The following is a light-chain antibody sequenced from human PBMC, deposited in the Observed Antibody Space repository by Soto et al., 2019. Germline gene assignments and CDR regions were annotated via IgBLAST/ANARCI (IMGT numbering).Light chain of an antibody. J-gene: IGKJ1*01. CDR1: QYVSSSY. CDR3: HQYGSPPRT. V-gene: IGKV3-20*01. CDR2: GVS. Sequence: EIVLTQSPGTLSLSPGKRATLSCRASQYVSSSYLAWYQKKPGQPPRLLIYGVSIRATGIPDRFSGSGSGTDFTLTISRLEPEDFAVYYCHQYGSPPRTFGQGTRVEIK.